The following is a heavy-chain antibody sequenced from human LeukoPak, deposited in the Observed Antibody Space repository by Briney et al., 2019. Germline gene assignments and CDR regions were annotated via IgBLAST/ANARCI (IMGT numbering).Heavy chain of an antibody. CDR2: ISAYNGNS. J-gene: IGHJ4*02. D-gene: IGHD6-13*01. Sequence: ASVKVSCKASGYTFTSYGISWVRQAPGQGLEWMGWISAYNGNSNYAQKLQGRVTMTTDTSTSTAYMELRSLRSDDTAVYYCAIIAAAGTFGRYWGQGTLVTVSS. CDR3: AIIAAAGTFGRY. V-gene: IGHV1-18*01. CDR1: GYTFTSYG.